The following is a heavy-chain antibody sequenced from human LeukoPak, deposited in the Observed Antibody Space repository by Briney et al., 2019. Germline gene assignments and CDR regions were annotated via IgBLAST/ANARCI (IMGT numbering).Heavy chain of an antibody. V-gene: IGHV3-33*08. Sequence: GGSLRLSCVTSGFTFNSYGMSWVRQAPGKGLEWVAVIWYDGSNEYYADSVKGRFTISRDNSKNTLYLQMNSLRAEDTAVYYCARSGVVITTAPFDYWGQGTLVTASS. CDR3: ARSGVVITTAPFDY. CDR1: GFTFNSYG. D-gene: IGHD3-3*01. J-gene: IGHJ4*02. CDR2: IWYDGSNE.